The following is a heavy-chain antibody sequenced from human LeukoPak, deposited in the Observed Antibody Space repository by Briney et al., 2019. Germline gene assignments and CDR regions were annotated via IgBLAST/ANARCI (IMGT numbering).Heavy chain of an antibody. CDR3: AREAPLRYCSGGSCYSFDY. J-gene: IGHJ4*02. CDR2: IYYSGST. Sequence: SQTLSLTCTVSGGSISSGDYYWSWIRQPPGKGLEWIGYIYYSGSTYYNPSLKSRVTISVATSKNQFSLKLSSVTAADTAVYYCAREAPLRYCSGGSCYSFDYWGQGTLVTVSS. D-gene: IGHD2-15*01. CDR1: GGSISSGDYY. V-gene: IGHV4-30-4*01.